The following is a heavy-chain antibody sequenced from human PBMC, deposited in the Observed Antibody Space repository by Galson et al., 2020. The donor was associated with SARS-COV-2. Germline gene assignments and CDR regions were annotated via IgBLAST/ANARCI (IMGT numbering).Heavy chain of an antibody. CDR2: MNPNSGNT. V-gene: IGHV1-8*02. J-gene: IGHJ6*02. D-gene: IGHD3-3*01. CDR3: ARVIHDFWSGYYGYYGMDV. CDR1: GYTFTSYD. Sequence: ASVKVSCKASGYTFTSYDINWVRQATGQGLEWMGWMNPNSGNTGYAQKFQGRVTMTRNTSISTAYMELSSLRSEDTAVYYCARVIHDFWSGYYGYYGMDVWGQGTTVTVSS.